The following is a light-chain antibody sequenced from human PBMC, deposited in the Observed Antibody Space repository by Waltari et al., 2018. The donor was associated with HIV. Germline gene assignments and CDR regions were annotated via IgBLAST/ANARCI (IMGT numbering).Light chain of an antibody. Sequence: QSVLTQPPSASGTPGQRVTISCSGHYSNIASNTVNWYQQLPGTAPELLIFRSFQRPAGVPDRFSGSKSGTSASLTISGLHSEDEGDYYCAAWDDSLHGYVFATGTKVTVL. J-gene: IGLJ1*01. CDR2: RSF. CDR3: AAWDDSLHGYV. V-gene: IGLV1-44*01. CDR1: YSNIASNT.